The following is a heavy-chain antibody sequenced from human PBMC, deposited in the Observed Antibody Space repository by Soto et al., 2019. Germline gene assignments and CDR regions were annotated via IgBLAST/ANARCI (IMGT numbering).Heavy chain of an antibody. CDR1: GGSIISHY. CDR2: IYYSGST. D-gene: IGHD5-12*01. Sequence: SETLSLTCCGSGGSIISHYWRWIRQPQGKGLEWIGYIYYSGSTYYNPSLKSRVTISVDTSKNQFSLNLSSVTAADTAMYYCARAGVATIYPGNNWFDPWGQGTLVTVSS. V-gene: IGHV4-30-4*01. CDR3: ARAGVATIYPGNNWFDP. J-gene: IGHJ5*02.